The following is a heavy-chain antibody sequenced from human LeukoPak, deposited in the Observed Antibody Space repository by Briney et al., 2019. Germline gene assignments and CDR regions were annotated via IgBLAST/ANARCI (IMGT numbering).Heavy chain of an antibody. CDR2: IYPADSDT. Sequence: GESLKISCRDSGYSFTTYWIVWVRQMPGKGLEYMGIIYPADSDTRYSPSFQGQVTISADKSISTAYLQWSSMKASDTAMYYCAKFKPGAAYFDYCGQGALVTVSS. CDR1: GYSFTTYW. D-gene: IGHD1-26*01. V-gene: IGHV5-51*01. J-gene: IGHJ4*02. CDR3: AKFKPGAAYFDY.